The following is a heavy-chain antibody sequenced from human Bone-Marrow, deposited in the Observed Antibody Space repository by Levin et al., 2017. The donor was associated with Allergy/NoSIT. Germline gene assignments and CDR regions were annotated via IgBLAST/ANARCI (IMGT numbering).Heavy chain of an antibody. CDR2: IIPIFGTA. V-gene: IGHV1-69*06. Sequence: SVKVSCKASGGTFSSYAISWVRQAPGQGLEWMGGIIPIFGTANYAQKFQGRVTITADKSTSTAYMELSSLRSEDTAVYYCARSGLSGGSLRVTVAFDYWGQGTLVTVSS. J-gene: IGHJ4*02. CDR3: ARSGLSGGSLRVTVAFDY. CDR1: GGTFSSYA. D-gene: IGHD2-15*01.